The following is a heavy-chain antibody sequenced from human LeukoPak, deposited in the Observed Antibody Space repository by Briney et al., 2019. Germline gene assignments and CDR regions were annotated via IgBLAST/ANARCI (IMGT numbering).Heavy chain of an antibody. CDR2: IYISGTT. J-gene: IGHJ4*02. V-gene: IGHV4-30-4*01. CDR1: GGSISSGDYY. Sequence: PSQTLSLTCTVSGGSISSGDYYWSWIRQPPGKGLEWIGYIYISGTTYYNPSLKRRVTISVDTSKNQFSLKLSSVTAADTAVYYCARPYGSGSPYFDYWGQGTLVTVSS. CDR3: ARPYGSGSPYFDY. D-gene: IGHD3-10*01.